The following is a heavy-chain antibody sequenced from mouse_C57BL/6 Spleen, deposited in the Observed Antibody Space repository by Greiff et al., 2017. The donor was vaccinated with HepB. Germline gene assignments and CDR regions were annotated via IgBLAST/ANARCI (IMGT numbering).Heavy chain of an antibody. D-gene: IGHD2-4*01. CDR2: IHPNSGST. Sequence: QVQLKQPGAELVKPGASVKLSCKASGYTFTSYWMHWVKQRPGQGLEWIGMIHPNSGSTNYNEKFKSKATLTVDKSSSTAYMQLSSLTSEDSAVYYCAREGLRRAWFAYWGQGTLVTVSA. V-gene: IGHV1-64*01. CDR3: AREGLRRAWFAY. CDR1: GYTFTSYW. J-gene: IGHJ3*01.